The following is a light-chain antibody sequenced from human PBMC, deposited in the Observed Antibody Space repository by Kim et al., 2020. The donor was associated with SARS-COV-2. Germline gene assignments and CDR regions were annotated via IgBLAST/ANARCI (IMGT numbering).Light chain of an antibody. Sequence: QSVLTQPPSASGTPGQRVTISCSGSSSNIGSHSVNWYQQLPGTAPKLLIYSNNQRPSGVPDRFSDSKSGTSASLAIIGLQSEDEADYYCAAWDDSLTACVFGGATPMT. V-gene: IGLV1-44*01. J-gene: IGLJ3*02. CDR1: SSNIGSHS. CDR2: SNN. CDR3: AAWDDSLTACV.